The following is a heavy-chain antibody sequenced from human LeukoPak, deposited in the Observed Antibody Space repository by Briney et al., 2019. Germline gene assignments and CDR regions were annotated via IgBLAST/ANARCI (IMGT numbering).Heavy chain of an antibody. CDR1: GFTFSSYA. Sequence: GGSLRLSCAASGFTFSSYAMHWVRQAPGQGLEWMGGIIPIFGTANYAQKFQGRVTITADESTSTAYMELSSLRSEDTAVYYCAGHRGYSYGYFDYWGQGALVTVSS. V-gene: IGHV1-69*01. CDR2: IIPIFGTA. J-gene: IGHJ4*02. D-gene: IGHD5-18*01. CDR3: AGHRGYSYGYFDY.